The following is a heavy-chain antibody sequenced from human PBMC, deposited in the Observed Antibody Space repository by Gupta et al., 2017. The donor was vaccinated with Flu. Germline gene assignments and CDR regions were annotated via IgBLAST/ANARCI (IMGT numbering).Heavy chain of an antibody. CDR3: TRDDISGYLYYVDY. D-gene: IGHD3-22*01. J-gene: IGHJ4*02. V-gene: IGHV1-18*01. CDR1: GYTFISYG. CDR2: ISAYNGNT. Sequence: QVQLAQSGAAVKKRGASVKVSCMASGYTFISYGISWVRQAPGQGLGWMGWISAYNGNTNYAQKLQGRITMTTDTSTIKVYMELRNLRYEDTAVEYYTRDDISGYLYYVDYWGQGTLVTVSS.